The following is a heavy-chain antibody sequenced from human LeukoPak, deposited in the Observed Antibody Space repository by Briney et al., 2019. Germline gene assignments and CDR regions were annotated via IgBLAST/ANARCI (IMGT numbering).Heavy chain of an antibody. CDR2: IDWDDDK. D-gene: IGHD3-22*01. V-gene: IGHV2-70*20. CDR3: ARTSQANYYDSSGYYRSTPYYFDY. Sequence: SGPTLVNPTQTLTLTCTFSGFSLSTSGMCVSWVRQPPGKALEWLALIDWDDDKYYSTSLKTRLTISKDTSKNQVVLTMTNMDPADTATYYCARTSQANYYDSSGYYRSTPYYFDYWGQGTLVTVSS. J-gene: IGHJ4*02. CDR1: GFSLSTSGMC.